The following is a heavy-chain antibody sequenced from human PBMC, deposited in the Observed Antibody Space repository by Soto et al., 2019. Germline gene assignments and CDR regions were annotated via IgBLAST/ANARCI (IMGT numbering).Heavy chain of an antibody. CDR3: ARDADYMVRGVVIQGLLDY. CDR1: GYSFSSYG. V-gene: IGHV1-18*01. CDR2: ISAYNGAT. D-gene: IGHD3-10*01. Sequence: QVQLVQSGAEVKTPGASVKVSCQASGYSFSSYGITWVRQAPGQGLEWLGWISAYNGATNYAQTLQDRVTVTTDTSSSTAYMELRSLRLDDTAVYYCARDADYMVRGVVIQGLLDYWGQGTLVTVSA. J-gene: IGHJ4*02.